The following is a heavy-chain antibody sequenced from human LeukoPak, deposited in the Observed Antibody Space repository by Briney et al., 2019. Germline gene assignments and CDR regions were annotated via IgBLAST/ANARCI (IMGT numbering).Heavy chain of an antibody. CDR2: INHNSGGT. CDR3: ASQGGVGAAGTFDY. D-gene: IGHD1-26*01. J-gene: IGHJ4*02. Sequence: ASVKVPCKASGYTFTDYYIHWVRQAPGRGLEWTGWINHNSGGTNYAQKFQGRVTMTRDTSISTAYMELSRLRSDDTAVYYCASQGGVGAAGTFDYWGQGTLVTVSS. CDR1: GYTFTDYY. V-gene: IGHV1-2*02.